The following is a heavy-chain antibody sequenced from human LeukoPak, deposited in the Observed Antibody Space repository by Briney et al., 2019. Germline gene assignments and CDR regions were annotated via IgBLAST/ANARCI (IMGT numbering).Heavy chain of an antibody. CDR1: GDSVSSNSVS. D-gene: IGHD2-15*01. CDR2: TYYRSKWFN. Sequence: SQTLSLTCALSGDSVSSNSVSWNWIRQSPSRGLEWLGRTYYRSKWFNEYAVSVRSRITINPDTTKNQFSLQLNSVTPEDTAVYYCARATGGISDYWGQGTLVTVSS. CDR3: ARATGGISDY. J-gene: IGHJ4*02. V-gene: IGHV6-1*01.